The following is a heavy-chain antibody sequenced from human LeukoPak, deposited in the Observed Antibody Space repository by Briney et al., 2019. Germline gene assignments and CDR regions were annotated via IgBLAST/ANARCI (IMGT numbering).Heavy chain of an antibody. CDR1: RFSFSAYP. Sequence: GGSLRLSCEASRFSFSAYPMGWVRRAPGKGLEWVSSISWDSGSIGYADSVKGRFTISRDNAKNSLYLQMNSLRAEDTALYYCAKGPYYYDSSGYSTLDYWGQGTLVTVSS. J-gene: IGHJ4*02. CDR2: ISWDSGSI. CDR3: AKGPYYYDSSGYSTLDY. V-gene: IGHV3-9*01. D-gene: IGHD3-22*01.